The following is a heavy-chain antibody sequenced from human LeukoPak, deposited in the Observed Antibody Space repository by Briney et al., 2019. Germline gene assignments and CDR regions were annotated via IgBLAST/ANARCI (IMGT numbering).Heavy chain of an antibody. D-gene: IGHD6-13*01. Sequence: ASVKVSFKASGYTFTSYGISWVRQAPGQGLEWMGWISAYNGNTNYAQKLQGRVTMTTDTSTSTAYMELRSLRSEDTAVYYCARGGRGAAAYYYGVDVWGQGTTVTVSS. CDR2: ISAYNGNT. CDR3: ARGGRGAAAYYYGVDV. J-gene: IGHJ6*02. CDR1: GYTFTSYG. V-gene: IGHV1-18*01.